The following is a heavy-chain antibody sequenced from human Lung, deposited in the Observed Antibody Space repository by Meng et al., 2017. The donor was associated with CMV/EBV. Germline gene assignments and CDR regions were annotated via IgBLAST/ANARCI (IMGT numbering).Heavy chain of an antibody. D-gene: IGHD2-2*02. V-gene: IGHV4-39*07. J-gene: IGHJ5*02. CDR3: ARAFHCSSTSCYKTNWFDP. CDR1: GDSMNKYTGSYY. CDR2: VYYIGNT. Sequence: SETLSLXCTVSGDSMNKYTGSYYWGWIRQPPGKGLEWIGNVYYIGNTFYNPSLKSRVSISMDTSKSQVSLKLNSVTAADTAVYYCARAFHCSSTSCYKTNWFDPWGQGTLVTVSS.